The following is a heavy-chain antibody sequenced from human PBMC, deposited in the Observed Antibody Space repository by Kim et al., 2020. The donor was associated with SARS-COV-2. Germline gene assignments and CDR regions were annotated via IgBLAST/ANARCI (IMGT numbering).Heavy chain of an antibody. D-gene: IGHD3-10*01. CDR3: ARYGSGSYPRFDS. Sequence: YSPCCRSRVTISLATSKNQFSLNLTSVTAADTALYYCARYGSGSYPRFDSWGQGTLVTVSS. V-gene: IGHV4-59*01. J-gene: IGHJ4*02.